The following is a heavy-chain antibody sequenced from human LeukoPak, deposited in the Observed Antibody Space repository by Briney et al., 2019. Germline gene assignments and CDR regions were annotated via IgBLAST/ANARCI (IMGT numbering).Heavy chain of an antibody. CDR3: AKDSPSGFDY. V-gene: IGHV3-30*18. J-gene: IGHJ4*02. CDR1: GFTFSHYG. Sequence: PGRSLRLSCAASGFTFSHYGMHWVRQAPGKGLEWVAVISNDGSYKDYVNSVKGRFTTSRDNSKNTLYLQMNSLTIEDTAVYYCAKDSPSGFDYWGQGILVTVSS. D-gene: IGHD3-10*01. CDR2: ISNDGSYK.